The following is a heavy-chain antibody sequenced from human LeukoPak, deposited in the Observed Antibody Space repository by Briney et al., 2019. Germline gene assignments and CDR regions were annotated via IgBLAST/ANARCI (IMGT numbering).Heavy chain of an antibody. CDR3: AKDLEYSYGYFDY. J-gene: IGHJ4*02. CDR2: ISASGDST. V-gene: IGHV3-23*01. Sequence: GRSLRLSCATSGLTFSSYAMSWVRQAPGKGLKLVSSISASGDSTYYADSVKGRFTISRDNSKNTLYLQMNSLRAEDTAVYYCAKDLEYSYGYFDYWGQGTLVTVSS. D-gene: IGHD5-18*01. CDR1: GLTFSSYA.